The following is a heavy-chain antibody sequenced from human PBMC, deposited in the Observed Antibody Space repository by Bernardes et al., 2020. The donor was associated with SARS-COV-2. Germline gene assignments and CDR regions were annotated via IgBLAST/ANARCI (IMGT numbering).Heavy chain of an antibody. CDR3: ARDRPNDYDGNGYYYSGMDV. J-gene: IGHJ6*02. V-gene: IGHV4-61*02. D-gene: IGHD4-17*01. CDR2: IFTSGST. Sequence: TLSLTCTVSGGSITSDTFYWTWIRQPAGKGLEWIGRIFTSGSTNYNPSLKSRVTISVDTPKNQFSLRLSSVTAADTAVYYCARDRPNDYDGNGYYYSGMDVWGQGTTVTVSS. CDR1: GGSITSDTFY.